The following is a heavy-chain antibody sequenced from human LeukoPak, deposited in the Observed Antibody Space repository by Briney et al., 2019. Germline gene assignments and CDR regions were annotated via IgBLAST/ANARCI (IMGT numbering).Heavy chain of an antibody. J-gene: IGHJ5*01. CDR3: AKQVGSSWLFDS. V-gene: IGHV3-23*01. D-gene: IGHD6-13*01. CDR2: VSGSGTYT. Sequence: GGSLRLSYEASGLTFNNYVMTWVRQAPGKGLEWVSVVSGSGTYTYYADSLKGRFTISRDNSKNTLYLEMKSLRADDTAVYYCAKQVGSSWLFDSWGQGTLVTVSS. CDR1: GLTFNNYV.